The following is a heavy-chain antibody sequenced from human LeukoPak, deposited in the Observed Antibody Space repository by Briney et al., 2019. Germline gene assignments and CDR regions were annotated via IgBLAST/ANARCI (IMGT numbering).Heavy chain of an antibody. Sequence: GGSLRLSCTASGFTFGDYAMSWFRHGPGQGPELVCFIRSKAYGGTKENAASVKGRFTISRNDSKSIAYLQMNSLKTEDTAVYYCTQKGYCSSTSCYVSGYYYYYMDVWGKGTTVTVSS. D-gene: IGHD2-2*01. J-gene: IGHJ6*03. CDR2: IRSKAYGGTK. CDR1: GFTFGDYA. V-gene: IGHV3-49*03. CDR3: TQKGYCSSTSCYVSGYYYYYMDV.